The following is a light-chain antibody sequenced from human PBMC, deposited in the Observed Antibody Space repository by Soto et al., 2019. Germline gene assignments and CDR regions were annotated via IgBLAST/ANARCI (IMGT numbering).Light chain of an antibody. J-gene: IGLJ1*01. CDR3: AAWDDSLTAYV. CDR2: SNN. Sequence: QSVLTQPPSASGTPGQRVTISCSGSSSNIGSNTVNWYQQFPGTAPKLLIYSNNQRPSGVPDRFSGSKSGTSASLAISGLQSEDEADYYCAAWDDSLTAYVFGTGTKVTVL. CDR1: SSNIGSNT. V-gene: IGLV1-44*01.